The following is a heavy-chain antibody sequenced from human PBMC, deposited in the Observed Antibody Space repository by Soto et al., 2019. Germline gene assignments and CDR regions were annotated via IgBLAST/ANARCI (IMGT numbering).Heavy chain of an antibody. CDR3: AKVLTAGGLDY. D-gene: IGHD6-13*01. CDR2: ISGSGGST. V-gene: IGHV3-23*01. Sequence: VQLLESGGGLVQPGGSLRLSCAASGFTFDSYGMSWVRQAPGKGLDWVSSISGSGGSTYYADSVKGRFTISRDNSKNTLYLQMNSLSAEDTAVYFCAKVLTAGGLDYWGQGTLVTVSS. CDR1: GFTFDSYG. J-gene: IGHJ4*02.